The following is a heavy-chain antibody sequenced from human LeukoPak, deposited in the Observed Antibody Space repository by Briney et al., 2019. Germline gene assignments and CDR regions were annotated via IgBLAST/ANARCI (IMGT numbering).Heavy chain of an antibody. D-gene: IGHD2-2*01. CDR1: GGSISSHY. Sequence: PSETLSLTCTVSGGSISSHYWSWIRQPPGMGLEWIGYIYYSGSTNYNPSLNSRVTISVDTSKNQFSLKLTSMTAADTAVYYCARGHCSSTSCYRNWFDPWGQGTLVTVS. J-gene: IGHJ5*02. V-gene: IGHV4-59*11. CDR2: IYYSGST. CDR3: ARGHCSSTSCYRNWFDP.